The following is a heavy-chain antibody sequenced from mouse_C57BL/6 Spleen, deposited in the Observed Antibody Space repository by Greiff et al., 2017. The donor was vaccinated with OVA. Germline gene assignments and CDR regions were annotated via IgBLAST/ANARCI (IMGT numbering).Heavy chain of an antibody. J-gene: IGHJ2*01. CDR3: AREGIYYGNY. CDR1: GYTFTSYW. D-gene: IGHD2-1*01. Sequence: QVHVKQPGTELVKPGASVKLSCKASGYTFTSYWMHWVKQRPGQGLEWIGNINPSNGGTNYNEKFKSKATLTVDKSSSPAYMQLSSLTSEDSAVYYCAREGIYYGNYWGQGTTLTVSS. V-gene: IGHV1-53*01. CDR2: INPSNGGT.